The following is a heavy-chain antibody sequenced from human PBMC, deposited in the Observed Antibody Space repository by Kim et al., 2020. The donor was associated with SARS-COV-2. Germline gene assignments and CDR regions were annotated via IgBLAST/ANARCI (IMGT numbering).Heavy chain of an antibody. D-gene: IGHD6-19*01. CDR3: ARQVEQRRFGY. J-gene: IGHJ4*02. V-gene: IGHV4-39*01. CDR1: GGSISSSSYY. Sequence: SETLSLTCTVSGGSISSSSYYWGWIRQPPGKGLEWIGSIYYSGSTYYNPSLKSRVTISVDTSKNQFSLKLSSVTAADTAVYYCARQVEQRRFGYWGQGTLVTVSS. CDR2: IYYSGST.